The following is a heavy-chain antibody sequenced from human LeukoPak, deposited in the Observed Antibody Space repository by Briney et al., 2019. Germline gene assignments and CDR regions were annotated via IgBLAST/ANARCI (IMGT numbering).Heavy chain of an antibody. V-gene: IGHV5-51*01. CDR2: IYPGDSDT. CDR3: ATYTDHYYLDN. Sequence: GESLKISCKGSGYNFATFWIGWVRQMPGKGLERMGIIYPGDSDTRYSPSFEGQVTISADKSISTSYLQWSSLKASDTAIYFCATYTDHYYLDNWGQGTLVTVSS. CDR1: GYNFATFW. J-gene: IGHJ4*02. D-gene: IGHD1-14*01.